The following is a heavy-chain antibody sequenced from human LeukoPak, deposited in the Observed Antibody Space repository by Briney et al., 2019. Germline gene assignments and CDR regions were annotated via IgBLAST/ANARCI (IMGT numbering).Heavy chain of an antibody. J-gene: IGHJ4*02. V-gene: IGHV3-11*03. CDR1: GFTFSDYY. Sequence: PGGSLRLSCAASGFTFSDYYMSWVRQAPGKGLEWVSYISSSSSYTNYADSVKGRFTISRDNAKNSLYLQMNSLRAEDTAVYYCARMDIVVVGQGYFDYWGQGTLVTVSS. D-gene: IGHD3-22*01. CDR2: ISSSSSYT. CDR3: ARMDIVVVGQGYFDY.